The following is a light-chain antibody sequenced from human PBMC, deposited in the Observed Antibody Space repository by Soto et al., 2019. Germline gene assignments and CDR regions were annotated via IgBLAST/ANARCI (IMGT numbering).Light chain of an antibody. CDR2: GAS. CDR3: QQYGSSSWT. J-gene: IGKJ1*01. CDR1: QSISSSY. Sequence: EIILTQSPGTLSLSQGKRATLSFMASQSISSSYLAWYQQRPGQAPRLLIYGASSRATGIPDRFSGSGSGTEFTLTISRLEPEDFAVYYCQQYGSSSWTFGQGTKVDIK. V-gene: IGKV3-20*01.